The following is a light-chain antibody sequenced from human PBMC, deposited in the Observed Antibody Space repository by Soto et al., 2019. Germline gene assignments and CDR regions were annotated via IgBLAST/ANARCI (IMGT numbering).Light chain of an antibody. CDR1: NSDVGSYIY. V-gene: IGLV2-14*01. CDR3: SSYSSGSTLVV. J-gene: IGLJ2*01. CDR2: EVT. Sequence: QSALTQPASVSGSPGQSITISCTGTNSDVGSYIYVSWYQHHPGKVPKLLIYEVTNRPSGVSSRFSGSKSGNTASLTISGLQAEDKADYYCSSYSSGSTLVVFGGGTKLTVL.